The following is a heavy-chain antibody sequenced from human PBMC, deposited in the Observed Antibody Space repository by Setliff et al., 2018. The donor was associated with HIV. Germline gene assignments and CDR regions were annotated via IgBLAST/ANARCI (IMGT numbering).Heavy chain of an antibody. J-gene: IGHJ4*02. CDR2: IFTSGDT. CDR1: GVSISNYY. Sequence: KASETLSLTCTVSGVSISNYYWNWIRRPPGKGLEWIGYIFTSGDTNYNPSLRSRVTLSVGTSKNQVSLKLGSVTAADAAVYFCASAPLYFYDGSGYLKYWGQGSQVTVS. CDR3: ASAPLYFYDGSGYLKY. V-gene: IGHV4-4*09. D-gene: IGHD3-22*01.